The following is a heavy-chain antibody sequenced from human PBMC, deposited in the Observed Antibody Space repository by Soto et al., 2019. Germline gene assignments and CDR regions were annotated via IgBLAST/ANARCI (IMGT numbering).Heavy chain of an antibody. Sequence: VQLMESGGVVVQHGGSLRLSCADSGFTFSSYWMHWVRQAPGKGMVWVSRINSDGSSTIYAAYVKGRFTISRDNAKNTLYLQMNSLRAEDRAEYYCASDIVVMDVWGKGTTVIVSA. CDR3: ASDIVVMDV. V-gene: IGHV3-74*02. D-gene: IGHD2-2*01. CDR2: INSDGSST. J-gene: IGHJ6*04. CDR1: GFTFSSYW.